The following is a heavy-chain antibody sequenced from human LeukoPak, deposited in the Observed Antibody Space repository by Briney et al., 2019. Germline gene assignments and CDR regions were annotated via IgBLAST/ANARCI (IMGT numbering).Heavy chain of an antibody. Sequence: SETLSLTCTVSGGSISSYYWSWIRQPPGKGLEWIGYIYYSGSTNYNPSLKSRVTISVDTSKNQFSLKLSSVTAADTAVYYCARGPGGYFDPFDPWGQGTLVTVSS. CDR1: GGSISSYY. D-gene: IGHD3-9*01. J-gene: IGHJ5*02. CDR2: IYYSGST. CDR3: ARGPGGYFDPFDP. V-gene: IGHV4-59*01.